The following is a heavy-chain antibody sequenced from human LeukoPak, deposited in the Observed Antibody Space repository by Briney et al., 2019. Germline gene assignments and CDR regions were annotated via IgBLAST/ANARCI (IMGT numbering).Heavy chain of an antibody. J-gene: IGHJ3*02. D-gene: IGHD4-17*01. V-gene: IGHV4-61*01. CDR2: IYYSGST. CDR1: GGSISSSSYY. CDR3: ARVSLTVTVGAFDI. Sequence: SETLSLTCTVSGGSISSSSYYWSWIRQPPGKGLEWIGYIYYSGSTNYNPSLKSRVTISVDTSKNQFSLKLSSVTAADTAVYYCARVSLTVTVGAFDIWGQGTMVTVSS.